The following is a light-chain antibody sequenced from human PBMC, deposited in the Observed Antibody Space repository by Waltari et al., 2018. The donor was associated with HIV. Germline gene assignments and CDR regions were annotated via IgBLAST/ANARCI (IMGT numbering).Light chain of an antibody. Sequence: QSALTQPPSASGSPGQSVTISCTGTRSDVGGYNYVSWYQQHPGKAPKLMIYEVSKRPSGVPDRFSGSKSGNTASLTVSGLQAEDEADYYCSSSRVFGGGTKL. CDR2: EVS. CDR3: SSSRV. CDR1: RSDVGGYNY. J-gene: IGLJ3*02. V-gene: IGLV2-8*01.